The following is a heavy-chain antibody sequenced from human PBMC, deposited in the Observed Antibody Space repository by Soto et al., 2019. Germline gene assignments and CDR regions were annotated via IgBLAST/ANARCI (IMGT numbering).Heavy chain of an antibody. V-gene: IGHV5-51*01. J-gene: IGHJ4*02. CDR1: GYTFTIYW. D-gene: IGHD4-17*01. CDR3: ARPANTVADHFDL. Sequence: PGESLKISCQVSGYTFTIYWIGWVRQMPGKGLEWMGIIYPSDSDTRYSPSFQGQVTISADQSINTAYLQWDSLKASDTAIYYCARPANTVADHFDLWGQGTQLTVSS. CDR2: IYPSDSDT.